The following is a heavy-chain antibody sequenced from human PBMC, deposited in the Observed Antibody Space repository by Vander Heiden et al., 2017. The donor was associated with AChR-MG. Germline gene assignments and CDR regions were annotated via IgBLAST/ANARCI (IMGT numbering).Heavy chain of an antibody. D-gene: IGHD2-2*02. CDR3: AKTDRCSSTSCYRNYGMDV. CDR2: ISGSGGST. J-gene: IGHJ6*02. CDR1: GFTFTSYA. V-gene: IGHV3-23*01. Sequence: EVQLLESGGNLVQPGGSLRLSCAASGFTFTSYAMRWVRQAPGKGLEWVSTISGSGGSTYYADSVKGRFTISRDNSKNTLYLQMNSLRAEDTAVYYCAKTDRCSSTSCYRNYGMDVWGQGTTVTVSS.